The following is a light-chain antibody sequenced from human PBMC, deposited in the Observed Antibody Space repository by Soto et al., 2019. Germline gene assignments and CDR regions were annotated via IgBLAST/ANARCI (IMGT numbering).Light chain of an antibody. Sequence: EIVLTQSPDTLSLSPGERATLSCRASQSVSSDYLVWYQQKPGQAPRLLIYGASRRATGIPERFNGSGSGTDFILTISRLEPEDFAVYYCQHYDNTPPSITFGPGTKVDIK. V-gene: IGKV3-20*01. CDR2: GAS. CDR3: QHYDNTPPSIT. J-gene: IGKJ3*01. CDR1: QSVSSDY.